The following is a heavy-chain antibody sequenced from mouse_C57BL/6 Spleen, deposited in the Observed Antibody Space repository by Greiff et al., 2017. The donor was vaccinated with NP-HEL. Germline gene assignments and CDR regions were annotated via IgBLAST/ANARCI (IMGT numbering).Heavy chain of an antibody. CDR2: IDPSDSYT. V-gene: IGHV1-50*01. J-gene: IGHJ3*01. D-gene: IGHD1-1*01. CDR3: ARWDNYYGSSYDWFAY. Sequence: QVQLQQPGAELVKPGASVKLSCKAPGYTFTSYWMQWVKQRPGQGLEWIGEIDPSDSYTNYNQKYKGKATLTVDTSSSTAYMQLSSLTSEDSAVYYWARWDNYYGSSYDWFAYWGQGTLVTVSA. CDR1: GYTFTSYW.